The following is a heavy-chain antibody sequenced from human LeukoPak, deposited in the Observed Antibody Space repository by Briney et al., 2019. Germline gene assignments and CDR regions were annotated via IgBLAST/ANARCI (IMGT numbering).Heavy chain of an antibody. V-gene: IGHV4-59*08. CDR2: IYYSGST. J-gene: IGHJ4*02. D-gene: IGHD2-15*01. Sequence: SEALSLTCTVSGGSISSYYWSWILQPPGKGLEWISYIYYSGSTNYNPSLKSRLTISVDTSKNQFSLKLSSVTAADTAVYYCARLGGYCGGGHCKFDYWGQGTLVSVSS. CDR1: GGSISSYY. CDR3: ARLGGYCGGGHCKFDY.